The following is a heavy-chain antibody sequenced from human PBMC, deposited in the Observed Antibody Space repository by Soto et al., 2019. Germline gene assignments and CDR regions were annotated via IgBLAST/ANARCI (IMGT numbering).Heavy chain of an antibody. D-gene: IGHD2-2*01. CDR3: ARIVVVPAAISTKTHYMDV. CDR2: IYYSGST. CDR1: GGSISSGGYY. J-gene: IGHJ6*03. Sequence: PSETLSLTCTVSGGSISSGGYYWSWIRQHPGKGLEWIGYIYYSGSTNYNPSLKSRVTISVDTSKNQFSLKLSSVTAADTAVYYCARIVVVPAAISTKTHYMDVWGKGTTVTVSS. V-gene: IGHV4-61*08.